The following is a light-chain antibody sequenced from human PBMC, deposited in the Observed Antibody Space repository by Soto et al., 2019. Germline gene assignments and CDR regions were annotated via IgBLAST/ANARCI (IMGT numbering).Light chain of an antibody. CDR1: QSISSW. Sequence: DIQMTQSPSTLFASVGDRVTITCRASQSISSWLAWYQQKPGKAPKLLIYKASSLESGVPSRFSGSGSGTEITLTISSLQHDNFATYYCQQYNSYSPYTFGQGTKLEIK. V-gene: IGKV1-5*03. CDR3: QQYNSYSPYT. J-gene: IGKJ2*01. CDR2: KAS.